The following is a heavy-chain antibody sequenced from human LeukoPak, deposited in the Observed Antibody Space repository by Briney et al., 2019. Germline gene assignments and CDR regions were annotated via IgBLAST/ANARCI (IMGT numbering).Heavy chain of an antibody. V-gene: IGHV1-8*01. CDR3: ARERRATLDAFDI. CDR1: GYTSTSYD. D-gene: IGHD1-26*01. Sequence: ASVKVSCKASGYTSTSYDINWVRQATGQGLEWMGWMNPNSGNTGYAQKFQGRVTMTRNTSISTAYMELSSLRSEDTAVYYCARERRATLDAFDIWGQGTMVTVSS. CDR2: MNPNSGNT. J-gene: IGHJ3*02.